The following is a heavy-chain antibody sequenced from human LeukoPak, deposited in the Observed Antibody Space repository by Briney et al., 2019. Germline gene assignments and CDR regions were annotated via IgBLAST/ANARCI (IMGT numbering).Heavy chain of an antibody. V-gene: IGHV4-59*08. CDR1: GGSISSYY. CDR2: ISYSGST. J-gene: IGHJ4*02. D-gene: IGHD4-17*01. Sequence: SETLSLTCAVSGGSISSYYWSWIRQPPGKGLEWIGYISYSGSTNYSPSLKSRVTISVDTSNNEFSLKLSSVTAADTAVYFCARRNYGDYDHYFDYWGQGTLVTVSS. CDR3: ARRNYGDYDHYFDY.